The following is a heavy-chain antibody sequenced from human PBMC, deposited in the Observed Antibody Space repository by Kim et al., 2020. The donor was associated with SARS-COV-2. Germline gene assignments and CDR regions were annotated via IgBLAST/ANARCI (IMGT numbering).Heavy chain of an antibody. Sequence: KVRFTISRDNSKNTLFLQMNSLRPEDTAVYYCVKPGFVVPAGSNYYSYMDVWGKGITVTVSS. CDR3: VKPGFVVPAGSNYYSYMDV. J-gene: IGHJ6*03. D-gene: IGHD2-2*01. V-gene: IGHV3-30*02.